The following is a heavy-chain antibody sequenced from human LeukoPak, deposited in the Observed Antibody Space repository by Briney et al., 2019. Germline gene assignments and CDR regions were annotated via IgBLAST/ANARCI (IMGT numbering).Heavy chain of an antibody. CDR1: GYTFTGYY. CDR3: ARDVQVGAGFDY. V-gene: IGHV1-2*02. Sequence: ASVKVSCKASGYTFTGYYMHWVRQAPGQGLEWMGWINPNSGGTNYAQKFQGRVTMTRDTSISTAYMELSRLRSDDMAVYYCARDVQVGAGFDYWGQGTMVTVSS. CDR2: INPNSGGT. D-gene: IGHD1-26*01. J-gene: IGHJ4*02.